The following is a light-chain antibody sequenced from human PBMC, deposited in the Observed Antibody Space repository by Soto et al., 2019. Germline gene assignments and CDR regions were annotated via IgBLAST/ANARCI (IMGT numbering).Light chain of an antibody. CDR1: SSNIETNY. CDR3: ASWDDSLSGWV. Sequence: QSVLTQPTSASGTPGQRVTISCSGSSSNIETNYVYWYQQLPGTAPKLLIYRNNQRPSGVPDRLSGSKSATSASLAISGLRSEDEADYYCASWDDSLSGWVFGGGTKLTVL. V-gene: IGLV1-47*01. J-gene: IGLJ3*02. CDR2: RNN.